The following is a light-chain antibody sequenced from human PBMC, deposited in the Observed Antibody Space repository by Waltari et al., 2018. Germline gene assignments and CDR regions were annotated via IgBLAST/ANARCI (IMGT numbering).Light chain of an antibody. CDR1: GSNIGAGYD. CDR2: TKT. CDR3: QSFDTNLSVI. Sequence: QSVLTQPPSVSGAPEQGVTISCTGGGSNIGAGYDVHWYQQFPGTAPKLLIFTKTNRPSGVPDRFSGSRSGASASLAITCLQAEDEGDYYCQSFDTNLSVIFGGGTKLTVL. V-gene: IGLV1-40*01. J-gene: IGLJ2*01.